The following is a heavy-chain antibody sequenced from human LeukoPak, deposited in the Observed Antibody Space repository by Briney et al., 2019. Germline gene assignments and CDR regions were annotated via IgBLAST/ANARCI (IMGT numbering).Heavy chain of an antibody. V-gene: IGHV4-34*01. J-gene: IGHJ6*02. CDR1: GGSFSGYY. CDR3: ARLYTAMVSRYYYYGMDV. Sequence: PSETLSLTCAVYGGSFSGYYWSWIRQPPGKGLEWIGEINHSGSTNYNPSLKSRVTISVDTSKNQFSLKLSSVTAADTAVYYCARLYTAMVSRYYYYGMDVWGQGTTVTVSS. D-gene: IGHD5-18*01. CDR2: INHSGST.